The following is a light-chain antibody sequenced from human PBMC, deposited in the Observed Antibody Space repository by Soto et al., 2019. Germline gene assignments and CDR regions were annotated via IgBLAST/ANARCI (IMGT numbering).Light chain of an antibody. Sequence: QSALTQPASVSGSPGQSITISCTGTSSDVGSYNLVSWYQQHPGKAPKLMTYEGSKRPSGVSNRFSGSKSGNTASLTISGLQAEDEADYYCCSYAGSSNLVFGGGTKLTV. CDR2: EGS. CDR1: SSDVGSYNL. CDR3: CSYAGSSNLV. J-gene: IGLJ2*01. V-gene: IGLV2-23*01.